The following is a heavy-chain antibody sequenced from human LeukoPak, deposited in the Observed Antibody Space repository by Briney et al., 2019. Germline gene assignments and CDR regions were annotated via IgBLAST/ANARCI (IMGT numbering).Heavy chain of an antibody. CDR2: MNPNSGNT. Sequence: ASVKVSCKASGYTFTGYYMHWVRQAPGQGLEWMGWMNPNSGNTGYAQKFQGRVTMTRNTSISTAYMELSSLRSEDTAVYYCARCATVTSDYWGQGTLVTVSS. V-gene: IGHV1-8*02. CDR1: GYTFTGYY. D-gene: IGHD4-17*01. CDR3: ARCATVTSDY. J-gene: IGHJ4*02.